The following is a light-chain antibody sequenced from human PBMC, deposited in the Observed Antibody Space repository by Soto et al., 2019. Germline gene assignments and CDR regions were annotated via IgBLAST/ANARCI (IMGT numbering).Light chain of an antibody. CDR1: RNVNNF. CDR3: QQSFSFPHT. CDR2: GAS. J-gene: IGKJ5*01. V-gene: IGKV1-39*01. Sequence: DIQMTQSPSSLSASVGDRVTITCRASRNVNNFLNWYQQRPGKAPDLLIYGASRLQIGVPSRFTGSGSETDFTLTISSLQPEDFATYFCQQSFSFPHTFGQGTRLEIK.